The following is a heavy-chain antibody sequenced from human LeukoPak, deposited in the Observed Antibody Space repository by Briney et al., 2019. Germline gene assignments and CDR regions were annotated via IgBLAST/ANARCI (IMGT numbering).Heavy chain of an antibody. D-gene: IGHD3-10*01. V-gene: IGHV3-7*01. CDR1: GFTFRNYW. Sequence: GGSLRLSCAASGFTFRNYWMSWVRQAPGKGLEWVANIKEDENKKYYVDSVKGRFTISRDNAKNSLYLQMHSLRAEDTAVYYCAREGNVDYYSSGSYPYFDYWGQGTLVTVSS. CDR3: AREGNVDYYSSGSYPYFDY. J-gene: IGHJ4*02. CDR2: IKEDENKK.